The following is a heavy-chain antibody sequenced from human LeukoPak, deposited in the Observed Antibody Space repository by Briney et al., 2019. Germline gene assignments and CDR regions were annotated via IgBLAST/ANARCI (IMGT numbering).Heavy chain of an antibody. CDR3: ARDPGLWFGELTPSAFDI. CDR2: IYTSGST. D-gene: IGHD3-10*01. V-gene: IGHV4-4*07. J-gene: IGHJ3*02. Sequence: ASETLSLTCTVSGGSISSYYWSWIRQPAGKGLEWIGRIYTSGSTNYNPSLKSRVTMSVDTSKNQFSLKLSSVTAADTAVYYCARDPGLWFGELTPSAFDIWGQGTMVTVSS. CDR1: GGSISSYY.